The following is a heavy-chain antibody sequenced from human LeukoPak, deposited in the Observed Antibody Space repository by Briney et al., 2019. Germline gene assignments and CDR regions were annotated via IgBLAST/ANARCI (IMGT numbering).Heavy chain of an antibody. Sequence: GRSLRLSCAASGFTFSSYAMHWVRQAPGKGLECVAVISYDGSNKYYADSVKGRFTISRDNSKNTLYLQMNSLRAEDTAVYYCARGPLPTTRAFDIWGQGTLVTVSS. J-gene: IGHJ3*02. CDR3: ARGPLPTTRAFDI. CDR2: ISYDGSNK. CDR1: GFTFSSYA. D-gene: IGHD1-1*01. V-gene: IGHV3-30-3*01.